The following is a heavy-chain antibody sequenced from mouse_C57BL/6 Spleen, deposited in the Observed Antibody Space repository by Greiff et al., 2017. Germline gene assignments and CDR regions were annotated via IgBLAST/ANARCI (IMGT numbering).Heavy chain of an antibody. CDR2: INPSNGGT. V-gene: IGHV1-53*01. J-gene: IGHJ3*01. Sequence: VQLQQSGTELVKPGASVKLSCKASGYTFTSYWMHWVKQRPGQGLEWIGNINPSNGGTNYNEKFKSKATLTVDKSSTTAYMQLSSLTSEDSACYFCASRATYLPECAYWGRGTLVTVSA. CDR1: GYTFTSYW. CDR3: ASRATYLPECAY. D-gene: IGHD2-10*01.